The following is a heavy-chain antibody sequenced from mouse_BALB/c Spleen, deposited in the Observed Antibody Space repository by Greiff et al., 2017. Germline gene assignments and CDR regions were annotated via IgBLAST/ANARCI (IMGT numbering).Heavy chain of an antibody. J-gene: IGHJ4*01. D-gene: IGHD1-1*01. CDR2: ISSGGST. V-gene: IGHV5-6-5*01. Sequence: DVMLVESGGGLVKPGGSLKLSCAASGFTFSSYAMSWVRQTPEKRLEWVASISSGGSTYYPDSVKGRFTISRDNARNILYLQMSSLRSEDTAMYYCARLHYGSSYPYAMDYWGQGTSVTVSS. CDR1: GFTFSSYA. CDR3: ARLHYGSSYPYAMDY.